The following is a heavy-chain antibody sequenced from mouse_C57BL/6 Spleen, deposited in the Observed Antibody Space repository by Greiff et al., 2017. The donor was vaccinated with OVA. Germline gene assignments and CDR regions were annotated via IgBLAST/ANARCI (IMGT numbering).Heavy chain of an antibody. CDR3: TKLERPYQFAY. V-gene: IGHV1-15*01. J-gene: IGHJ3*01. D-gene: IGHD1-3*01. Sequence: QVQLQQSGAELVRPGASVTLSCKASGYTFTDYEMHWVKQTPVHGLEWIGAIDPETGGTAYNQKFKGKAILTADKSSSTAYMELRSLTSEDSAVYYCTKLERPYQFAYWGQGTLVTVSA. CDR2: IDPETGGT. CDR1: GYTFTDYE.